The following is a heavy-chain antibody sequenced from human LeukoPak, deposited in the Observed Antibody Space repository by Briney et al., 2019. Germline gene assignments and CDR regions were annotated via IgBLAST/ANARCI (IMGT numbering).Heavy chain of an antibody. CDR2: ISGSGGST. V-gene: IGHV3-23*01. CDR3: AKYSSSWYWGYYFDY. Sequence: PGGSLRLSCAASGFXFSSYAMSWVRQAPGKGLEWVSAISGSGGSTYYADSVKGRFTISRDNSKNTLYLQMNSLRAEDTAVYYCAKYSSSWYWGYYFDYWGQGTLVTVSS. CDR1: GFXFSSYA. J-gene: IGHJ4*02. D-gene: IGHD6-13*01.